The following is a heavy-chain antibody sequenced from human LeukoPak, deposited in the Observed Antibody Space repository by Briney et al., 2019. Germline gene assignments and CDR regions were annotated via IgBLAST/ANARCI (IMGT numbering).Heavy chain of an antibody. CDR2: ISGSGGST. Sequence: TGGSLRLSCAASGFTFSSYAMSWVRQAPGKGLEWVSGISGSGGSTYYADSVKGRFTISRDNSKNTLYLQMNSLRAEDTAVYYCAKTPTYYYDTSARYFDYWGQGTLVTVSS. CDR1: GFTFSSYA. CDR3: AKTPTYYYDTSARYFDY. V-gene: IGHV3-23*01. J-gene: IGHJ4*02. D-gene: IGHD3-22*01.